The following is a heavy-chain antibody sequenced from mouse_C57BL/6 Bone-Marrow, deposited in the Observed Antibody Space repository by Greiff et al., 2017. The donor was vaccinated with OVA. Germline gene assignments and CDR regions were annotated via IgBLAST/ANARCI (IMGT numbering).Heavy chain of an antibody. CDR3: ARRYYAMDY. CDR2: ISNGGGST. CDR1: GFTFSDYY. Sequence: EVKLVESGGGLVKPGGSLKLSCAASGFTFSDYYMYWVRQTPEKRLEWVAYISNGGGSTYYPDTVKGRFTISRDNAKNTLYLQMSRLKSEDTSMYYCARRYYAMDYWGQGTSVTVSS. V-gene: IGHV5-12*01. J-gene: IGHJ4*01.